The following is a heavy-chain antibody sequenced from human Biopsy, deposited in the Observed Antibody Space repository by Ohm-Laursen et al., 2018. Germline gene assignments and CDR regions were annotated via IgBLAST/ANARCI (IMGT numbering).Heavy chain of an antibody. CDR3: ARGGSGSGYYGMDV. CDR2: IIPIVGIT. D-gene: IGHD3-10*01. CDR1: GDTFSRSA. Sequence: SVKVSCKASGDTFSRSAFSWVRQASGQGLVYLGRIIPIVGITNHAQTFQCRITLTADKSTFMVYMELSRLRSDDTAIYYCARGGSGSGYYGMDVWGQGATVSVSS. V-gene: IGHV1-69*04. J-gene: IGHJ6*02.